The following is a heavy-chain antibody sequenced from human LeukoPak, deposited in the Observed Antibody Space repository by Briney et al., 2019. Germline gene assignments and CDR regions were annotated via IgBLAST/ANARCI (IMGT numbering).Heavy chain of an antibody. CDR1: GGSISSYY. CDR2: IYYSGST. Sequence: SETLSLTCTVSGGSISSYYWSWIRQPPGKGLEWIGYIYYSGSTNYNPSLKSRVTLSVDTSKNQFSLKLSSVTAADTAVYYCARGVRLNLLYYYYYMDVWGKGTTVTVSS. D-gene: IGHD1-14*01. J-gene: IGHJ6*03. CDR3: ARGVRLNLLYYYYYMDV. V-gene: IGHV4-59*01.